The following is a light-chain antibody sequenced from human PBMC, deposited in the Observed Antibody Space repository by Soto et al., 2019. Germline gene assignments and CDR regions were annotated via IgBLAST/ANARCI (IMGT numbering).Light chain of an antibody. CDR1: SSDVGGSDY. Sequence: QSALTQPASVSGSPGQSISISCIGTSSDVGGSDYVSWYQQHPGKAPKIVIYDVSNRPSGVSDRFSGSKSGNTASLTISGLQAEDEADYYGCSYTRSNSLVLFGGGTKLTVL. CDR2: DVS. V-gene: IGLV2-14*01. CDR3: CSYTRSNSLVL. J-gene: IGLJ2*01.